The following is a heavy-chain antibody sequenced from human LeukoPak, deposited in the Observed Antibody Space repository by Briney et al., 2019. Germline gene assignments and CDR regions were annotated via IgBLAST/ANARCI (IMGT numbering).Heavy chain of an antibody. Sequence: GGSLRLSCAASGFTFSSYWMHWVRQAPGKGLVWVSRINTDGSSTSYADSVKGRFTISRDNAKNSLYLQMNSLRAEDTAVYYCARDPLRFLEWLAPYYFDYWGQGTLVTVSS. J-gene: IGHJ4*02. CDR1: GFTFSSYW. V-gene: IGHV3-74*01. D-gene: IGHD3-3*01. CDR2: INTDGSST. CDR3: ARDPLRFLEWLAPYYFDY.